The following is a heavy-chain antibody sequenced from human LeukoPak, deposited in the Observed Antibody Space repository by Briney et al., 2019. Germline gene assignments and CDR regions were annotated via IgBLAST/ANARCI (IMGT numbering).Heavy chain of an antibody. Sequence: SGRSLRLSCAAPGFTFNSYTMHWVRQAPGKGLEWVAVMSSDGNKKFYAEYVKGRLTISRDNSENTLYLEMNSLRGEDTAVYYCARGDYDLSGSYHYGMDVWGQGTTVTVSS. CDR1: GFTFNSYT. V-gene: IGHV3-30-3*01. D-gene: IGHD3-10*01. CDR2: MSSDGNKK. J-gene: IGHJ6*02. CDR3: ARGDYDLSGSYHYGMDV.